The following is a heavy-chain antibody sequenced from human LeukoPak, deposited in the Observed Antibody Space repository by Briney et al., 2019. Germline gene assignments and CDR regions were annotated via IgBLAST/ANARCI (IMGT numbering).Heavy chain of an antibody. CDR2: IYYSGST. D-gene: IGHD6-25*01. V-gene: IGHV4-59*01. J-gene: IGHJ5*02. CDR3: ARGLSGVWFDP. Sequence: SETLSLTCTVSGGSISSYYWSWIRQPPGKGLEWIGYIYYSGSTNYNPSLKSRVTISLDTSKSQFSLTLSSVTAADTAVYYCARGLSGVWFDPWGQGALVTVSS. CDR1: GGSISSYY.